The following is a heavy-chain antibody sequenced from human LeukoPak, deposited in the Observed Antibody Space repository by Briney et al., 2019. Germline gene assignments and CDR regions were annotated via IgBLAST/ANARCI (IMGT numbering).Heavy chain of an antibody. J-gene: IGHJ4*02. D-gene: IGHD3-22*01. Sequence: GASVKVSCKASGYIFTNFGINWVRQAPGQGLEWMGWISVHRGNTNYAQKLQDRVIMTTDTSTTTAYMELRSLTSDDTALYYCARDGSIFDNSGYYYLWWGQGTLVTISS. CDR3: ARDGSIFDNSGYYYLW. CDR1: GYIFTNFG. CDR2: ISVHRGNT. V-gene: IGHV1-18*01.